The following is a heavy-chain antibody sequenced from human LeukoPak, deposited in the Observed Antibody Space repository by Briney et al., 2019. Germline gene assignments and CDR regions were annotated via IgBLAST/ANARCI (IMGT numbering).Heavy chain of an antibody. CDR1: GDSVTSGY. CDR2: IYDSGIT. J-gene: IGHJ1*01. V-gene: IGHV4-4*09. D-gene: IGHD2-15*01. CDR3: AGRGHRYSRD. Sequence: SETLSLTCTVSGDSVTSGYWSWIRQPPGKGLEWIGYIYDSGITDYNPSLKSRLTIPVDTSNNQFSLNLSSVTAADTAVYYCAGRGHRYSRDWGQGILVTVSS.